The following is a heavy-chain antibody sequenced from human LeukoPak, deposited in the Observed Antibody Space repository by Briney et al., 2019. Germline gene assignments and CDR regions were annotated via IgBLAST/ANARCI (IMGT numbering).Heavy chain of an antibody. CDR2: IYYSGST. Sequence: SETLSLTRTVSGGSVSSGSYYWSWIRQPPGKGLEWIGYIYYSGSTNYNPSLKSRVTISVDTSKNQFSLKLSSVTAADTAVYYCARVPYLDQLLQNPYYYGMDVWGQGTTVTVSS. D-gene: IGHD2-2*01. CDR1: GGSVSSGSYY. V-gene: IGHV4-61*01. CDR3: ARVPYLDQLLQNPYYYGMDV. J-gene: IGHJ6*02.